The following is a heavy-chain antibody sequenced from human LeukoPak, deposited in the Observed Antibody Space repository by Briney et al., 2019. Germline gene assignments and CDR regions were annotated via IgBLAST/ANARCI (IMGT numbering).Heavy chain of an antibody. Sequence: QPGGSLRLSCAASGSTVSSNYMSWVRQAPGKGLEWVSVIYSGGSTYYADSVKGRFTISRDNSKNTLYLQMNSLRAEDTAVYYCARDIPSNYRDYYYYMDVWGKGTTVTVSS. CDR2: IYSGGST. V-gene: IGHV3-66*02. J-gene: IGHJ6*03. CDR3: ARDIPSNYRDYYYYMDV. CDR1: GSTVSSNY. D-gene: IGHD4-11*01.